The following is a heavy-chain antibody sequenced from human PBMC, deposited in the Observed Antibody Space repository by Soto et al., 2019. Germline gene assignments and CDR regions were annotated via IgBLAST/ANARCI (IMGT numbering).Heavy chain of an antibody. CDR1: GFTLTNYA. D-gene: IGHD6-6*01. J-gene: IGHJ4*02. CDR3: ARDRYSSSTLFDY. V-gene: IGHV3-30-3*01. Sequence: QVQLVESGGGVVQPGRSLRLSCAASGFTLTNYAMHWVRQAPGKGLEWLAVISDDGDNKHYADSVKGRITISRDNSNKTLYLQMNSLRPEDTAVYYGARDRYSSSTLFDYWGQGTLVTVSS. CDR2: ISDDGDNK.